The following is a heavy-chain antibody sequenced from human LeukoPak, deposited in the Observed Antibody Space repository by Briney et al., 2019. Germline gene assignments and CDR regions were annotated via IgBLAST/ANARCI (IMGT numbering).Heavy chain of an antibody. D-gene: IGHD2-15*01. CDR2: IYYSGST. CDR3: ASGVVVAATRYYFDY. Sequence: SETLSLTCTVSGGSISSYYWSWIRQPPGKGLVWIGYIYYSGSTNYNPSLKSRVTISVDTSKNQFSLKLSSVTAADTAVYYCASGVVVAATRYYFDYWGQGTLVTVSS. V-gene: IGHV4-59*12. CDR1: GGSISSYY. J-gene: IGHJ4*02.